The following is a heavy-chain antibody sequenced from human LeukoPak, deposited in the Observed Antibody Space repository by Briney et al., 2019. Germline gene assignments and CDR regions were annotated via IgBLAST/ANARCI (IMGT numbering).Heavy chain of an antibody. Sequence: ASVKVSCKASGYTFTSYGISWVRQAPGQGLEWMGWISTYNGNTNYAQKLQGRVTMTTDTSTSTAYMELRSLRSDDTAVYYCARDQDIVLMVYAPGGGYYGMDVWGQGTTVTVSS. J-gene: IGHJ6*02. V-gene: IGHV1-18*01. CDR2: ISTYNGNT. D-gene: IGHD2-8*01. CDR1: GYTFTSYG. CDR3: ARDQDIVLMVYAPGGGYYGMDV.